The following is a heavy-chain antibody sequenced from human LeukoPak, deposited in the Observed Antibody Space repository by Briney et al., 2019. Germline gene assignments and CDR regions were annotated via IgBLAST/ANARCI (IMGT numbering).Heavy chain of an antibody. CDR2: IYSSGTT. J-gene: IGHJ3*02. CDR1: GACMSNYF. D-gene: IGHD3-22*01. CDR3: ARATDSSVNTAFD. V-gene: IGHV4-4*07. Sequence: SETLSLTCSVSGACMSNYFWNWIRQSAGKGLEWIGRIYSSGTTDYNPSLKSRVTLSVDMSKNQFSLKLKSVTAADTAVYYCARATDSSVNTAFD.